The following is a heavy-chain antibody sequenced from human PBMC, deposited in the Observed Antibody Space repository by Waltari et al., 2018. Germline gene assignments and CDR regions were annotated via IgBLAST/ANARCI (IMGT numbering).Heavy chain of an antibody. CDR1: GFIFSSFT. V-gene: IGHV3-21*01. J-gene: IGHJ4*02. D-gene: IGHD2-8*02. CDR3: ARGGTGQYYFDY. Sequence: EVQLVESGGGLVKPGGSLRLSCAASGFIFSSFTMNWVRQAPGKGLDWVSSISSSSSYIYYADSLKGRITISRDNAKNSLYLQMNSLRAEDTAVYYCARGGTGQYYFDYWGQGTLVTVSS. CDR2: ISSSSSYI.